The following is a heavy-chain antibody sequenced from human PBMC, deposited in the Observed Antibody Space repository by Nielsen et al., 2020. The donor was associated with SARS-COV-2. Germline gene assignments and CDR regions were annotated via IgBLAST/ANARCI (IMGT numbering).Heavy chain of an antibody. CDR3: ARGRWELPH. Sequence: SETLSLTCTVSGGSITNYYWSWIRQPPGKGLEWIGYIYYTGTTEYSPSLRSRVTISVDTSNNQVSLRLNSVTAADTAVYYCARGRWELPHWGRGTLVTVSS. D-gene: IGHD1-26*01. CDR1: GGSITNYY. CDR2: IYYTGTT. V-gene: IGHV4-59*01. J-gene: IGHJ4*02.